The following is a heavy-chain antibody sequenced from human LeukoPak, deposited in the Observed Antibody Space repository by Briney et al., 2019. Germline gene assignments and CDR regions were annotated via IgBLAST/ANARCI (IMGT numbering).Heavy chain of an antibody. CDR2: FYSSGST. V-gene: IGHV4-61*02. CDR1: GGSISSNSDY. J-gene: IGHJ5*02. D-gene: IGHD3-3*01. CDR3: ARERYDFLRNWFDP. Sequence: PSETLSLTCTVSGGSISSNSDYWSWIRQPAGKELEWIGRFYSSGSTSYNPSLKSRVTISVVTSKNQFSLKLSSVTAADTAVYYCARERYDFLRNWFDPWGQGTLVTVSS.